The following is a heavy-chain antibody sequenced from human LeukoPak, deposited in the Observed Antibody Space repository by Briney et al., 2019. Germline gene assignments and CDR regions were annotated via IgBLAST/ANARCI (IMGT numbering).Heavy chain of an antibody. CDR2: ISYDGSNK. D-gene: IGHD6-6*01. CDR1: GFTFSNYA. V-gene: IGHV3-30-3*01. J-gene: IGHJ4*02. CDR3: AKSIKYSSSGSDY. Sequence: GGSLRLSCAASGFTFSNYAMHWVRQAPGKGLEWVAVISYDGSNKYYADSVKGRFTISRDNSKNTLYLQMNSLRAEDTAAYYCAKSIKYSSSGSDYWGQGTLVSVSS.